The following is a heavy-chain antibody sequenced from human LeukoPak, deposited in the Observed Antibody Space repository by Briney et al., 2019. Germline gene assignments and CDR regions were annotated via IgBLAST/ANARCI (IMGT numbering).Heavy chain of an antibody. CDR1: GYSFTSYW. CDR3: ARQTAMGRSGDY. D-gene: IGHD5-18*01. J-gene: IGHJ4*02. V-gene: IGHV5-51*01. CDR2: INPSDSET. Sequence: GESLKISCKASGYSFTSYWIGWVRQMPGKGLEWMGIINPSDSETRYTPSFQGQVTISVDKSLTAADLQWNSLKASDTAMYYCARQTAMGRSGDYWGQGTLVTVSS.